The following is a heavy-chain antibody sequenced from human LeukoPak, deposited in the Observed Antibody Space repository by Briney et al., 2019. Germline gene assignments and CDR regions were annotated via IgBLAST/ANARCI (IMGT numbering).Heavy chain of an antibody. Sequence: GGSLRLSCAASGFTFSSYNMHWVRQAPGKGLEWLAFIRFDGGDKYYADSVKGRFTISRDNSKSTLYLQSNSLRAEDTAVYYCVKDSNWSFDYWGQGTPVTVSS. D-gene: IGHD1-1*01. CDR1: GFTFSSYN. V-gene: IGHV3-30*02. CDR3: VKDSNWSFDY. J-gene: IGHJ4*02. CDR2: IRFDGGDK.